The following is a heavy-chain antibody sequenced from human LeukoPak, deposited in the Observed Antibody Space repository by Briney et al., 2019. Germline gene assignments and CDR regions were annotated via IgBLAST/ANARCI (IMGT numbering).Heavy chain of an antibody. V-gene: IGHV3-30*18. D-gene: IGHD2-15*01. CDR1: GFTFSSYG. CDR3: AKASCSGGSCYHNWFDP. J-gene: IGHJ5*02. Sequence: GRSLRLSCAASGFTFSSYGMHWVRQAPGKGREWEAVISYDGSNKYYADSVKGRFTISRDNSKNTLYLQMNSLRAEDTAVYYCAKASCSGGSCYHNWFDPWGQGTLVTVSS. CDR2: ISYDGSNK.